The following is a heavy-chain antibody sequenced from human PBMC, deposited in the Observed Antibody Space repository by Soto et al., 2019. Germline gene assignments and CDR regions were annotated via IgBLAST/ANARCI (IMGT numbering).Heavy chain of an antibody. D-gene: IGHD2-2*01. CDR3: ARDGCNSASCYDY. Sequence: TSETLSLTCTVSGGSISSYYWSWIRQPPGKGLEWIGYISYSGSTNYNPSLKSRVTMSVDTSKNQFSLKLTSVTAADTAVYYCARDGCNSASCYDYWGLGTLVTVSS. CDR2: ISYSGST. CDR1: GGSISSYY. V-gene: IGHV4-59*01. J-gene: IGHJ4*02.